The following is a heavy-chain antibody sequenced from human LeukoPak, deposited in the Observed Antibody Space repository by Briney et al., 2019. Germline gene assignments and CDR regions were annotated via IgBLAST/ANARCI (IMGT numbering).Heavy chain of an antibody. D-gene: IGHD4-23*01. CDR1: GGSISSYY. Sequence: KPSETLSLTCTVSGGSISSYYWSWIRQPAGKALEWIGRIYSSGNTNYNPSLESRVTMSVDTSKNQFSLKLTSVTAADTAVYYCARDSGDYGGTQFDYWGQGTLVTVSS. CDR3: ARDSGDYGGTQFDY. J-gene: IGHJ4*02. V-gene: IGHV4-4*07. CDR2: IYSSGNT.